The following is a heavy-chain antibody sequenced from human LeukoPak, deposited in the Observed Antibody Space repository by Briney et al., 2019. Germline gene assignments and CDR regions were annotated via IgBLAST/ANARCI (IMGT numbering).Heavy chain of an antibody. J-gene: IGHJ4*02. V-gene: IGHV3-23*01. Sequence: SGRSLRLSCAASGLTFSSYAMTWVRQAPGKGLEWVSGISSSGGSTYYADSVKGRFTISRDNSKNTLYLQMNSLRAEDTALYYCASLYSTYYWGQGTLVTVSS. CDR1: GLTFSSYA. CDR2: ISSSGGST. D-gene: IGHD6-13*01. CDR3: ASLYSTYY.